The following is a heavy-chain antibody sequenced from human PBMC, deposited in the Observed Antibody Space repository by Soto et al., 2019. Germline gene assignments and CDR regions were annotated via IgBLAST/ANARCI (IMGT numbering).Heavy chain of an antibody. Sequence: QVQLQESVPGLVKPSETLSLTCTVSGGSGRRGSYYWSWIRQPPGKGLEWIGYIYYSGSTNCNPSLKSRVTISVDTVKNHCSRKLSSVPAADTAVYYCARGEDWNYGNWFDRWGQGTLVTVSS. D-gene: IGHD1-7*01. V-gene: IGHV4-61*01. CDR2: IYYSGST. CDR1: GGSGRRGSYY. J-gene: IGHJ5*02. CDR3: ARGEDWNYGNWFDR.